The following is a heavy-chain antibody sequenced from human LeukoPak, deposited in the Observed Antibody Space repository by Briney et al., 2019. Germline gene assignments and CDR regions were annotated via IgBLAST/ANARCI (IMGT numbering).Heavy chain of an antibody. CDR2: IRSKAYGGTT. J-gene: IGHJ4*02. V-gene: IGHV3-49*04. CDR1: GFTFGDYA. D-gene: IGHD3-22*01. CDR3: TRDLSRYYDSSGYHAL. Sequence: PGGSLRLSCTASGFTFGDYAMSWVRQAPGKGLEWVGFIRSKAYGGTTEYAASVKVRFTISRDDSKSIAYLQMNSLKTEDTAVYYCTRDLSRYYDSSGYHALWGQGTLVTVSS.